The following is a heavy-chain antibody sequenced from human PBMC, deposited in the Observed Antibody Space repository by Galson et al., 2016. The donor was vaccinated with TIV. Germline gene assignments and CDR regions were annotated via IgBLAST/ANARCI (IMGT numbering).Heavy chain of an antibody. J-gene: IGHJ5*02. CDR1: GYRFTSYW. Sequence: QSGAEVKKPGEPLRISCKGSGYRFTSYWINWVRQMPGKGLEWMGRIDPTDSYTNYSPSFQGPVTISADKSSTTAYLQWRSLKASDTAIYYCARGVSSGSAWLDPWGPGTPVTVSS. D-gene: IGHD3-10*01. V-gene: IGHV5-10-1*01. CDR2: IDPTDSYT. CDR3: ARGVSSGSAWLDP.